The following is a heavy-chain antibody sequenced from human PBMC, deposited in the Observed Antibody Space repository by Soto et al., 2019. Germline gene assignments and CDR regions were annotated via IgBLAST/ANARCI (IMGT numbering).Heavy chain of an antibody. CDR1: GYTFTSYG. Sequence: QDQLVQSGAEVKEPGASVKISCKTSGYTFTSYGISWVRQAPGQGLEWMGWINTFSGSANYAHKYQGRVTMTPDTSTRTAYMELWSLRSDDTAIYYCAKYSSREQQLCVDYWGQGTLVTVSS. J-gene: IGHJ4*02. CDR3: AKYSSREQQLCVDY. CDR2: INTFSGSA. V-gene: IGHV1-18*01. D-gene: IGHD6-13*01.